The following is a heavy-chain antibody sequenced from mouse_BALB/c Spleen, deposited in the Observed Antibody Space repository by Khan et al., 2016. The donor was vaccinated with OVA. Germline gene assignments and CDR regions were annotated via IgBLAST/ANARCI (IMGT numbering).Heavy chain of an antibody. CDR3: TRGGFSSFAY. CDR1: GYSFTSYL. D-gene: IGHD1-3*01. CDR2: IYPGNSDT. J-gene: IGHJ3*01. Sequence: VQLKQSGTVLARPGASVKMSCKASGYSFTSYLIHWVKQRPGQGLEWIGDIYPGNSDTRYNQKFKDKAKLTSGKSASIAYMELSSLTNEDSAVYYCTRGGFSSFAYWGQGTLVTVSA. V-gene: IGHV1-5*01.